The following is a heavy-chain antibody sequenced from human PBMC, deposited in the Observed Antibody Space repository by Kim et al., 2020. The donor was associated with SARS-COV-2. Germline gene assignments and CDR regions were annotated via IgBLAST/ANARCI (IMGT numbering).Heavy chain of an antibody. Sequence: ADSVEGRFTNCRDNSRSTLFLQLNSLRVEDTAVYYCAKDRDSSGWYGYFQSWGQGTLVTVSS. V-gene: IGHV3-23*01. CDR3: AKDRDSSGWYGYFQS. D-gene: IGHD6-13*01. J-gene: IGHJ1*01.